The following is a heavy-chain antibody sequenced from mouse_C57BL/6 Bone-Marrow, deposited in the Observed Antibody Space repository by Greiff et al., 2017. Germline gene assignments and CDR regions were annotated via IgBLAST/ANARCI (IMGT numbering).Heavy chain of an antibody. Sequence: QVQLQQSGAELVKPGASVKISCKASGYAFSSYWMNWVKQRPGKGLEWLGQIYPGDGDTNYNGKFKGKATLTADKSSSTAYMQLSSLTSEDSAVYFCARGDWVYAMDYWGKGTSVTVSS. D-gene: IGHD4-1*01. CDR1: GYAFSSYW. J-gene: IGHJ4*01. CDR3: ARGDWVYAMDY. V-gene: IGHV1-80*01. CDR2: IYPGDGDT.